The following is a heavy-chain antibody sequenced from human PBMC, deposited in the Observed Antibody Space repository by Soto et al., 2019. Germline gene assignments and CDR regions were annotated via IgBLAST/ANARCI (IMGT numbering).Heavy chain of an antibody. D-gene: IGHD6-13*01. V-gene: IGHV4-4*02. CDR1: GLSISSDNW. Sequence: QVQLQESGPGLVRPSGTVPLTCAVSGLSISSDNWWSWVRQPPGKGLEWIGEIHHSGSTNYNPSLKSRVTMSVVPSKDLFSLTLNSVTAADTAFYYCARDQGSHPGDWGQGTLVSVSS. CDR2: IHHSGST. J-gene: IGHJ4*02. CDR3: ARDQGSHPGD.